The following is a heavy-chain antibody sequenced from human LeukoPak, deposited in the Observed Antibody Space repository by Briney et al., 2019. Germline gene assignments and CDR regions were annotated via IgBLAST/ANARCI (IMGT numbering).Heavy chain of an antibody. CDR3: ARVEYSYGPYYYYYYMDV. Sequence: SVKVSCKASGGTFSSYAISWVRQAPGQGLEWMGGIIPIFGTANYAQKFQGRVTITTDESTSTAYMELCSLRSEDTAVYYCARVEYSYGPYYYYYYMDVWGKGTTVTVSS. CDR2: IIPIFGTA. CDR1: GGTFSSYA. V-gene: IGHV1-69*05. J-gene: IGHJ6*03. D-gene: IGHD5-18*01.